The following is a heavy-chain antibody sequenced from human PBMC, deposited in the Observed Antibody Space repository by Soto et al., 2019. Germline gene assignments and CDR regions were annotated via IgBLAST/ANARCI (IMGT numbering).Heavy chain of an antibody. CDR3: ARGSTSWYFDF. CDR2: IKKDGSEQ. V-gene: IGHV3-7*01. CDR1: GFTFNRYW. Sequence: GGSLRLSCAASGFTFNRYWMSWVRQAPGKGLEWVANIKKDGSEQYYVDSVEGRFTVSRDNAKNSLTLQMSGLRAEDTAVYYCARGSTSWYFDFWGQGALVTVSS. J-gene: IGHJ4*02. D-gene: IGHD2-2*01.